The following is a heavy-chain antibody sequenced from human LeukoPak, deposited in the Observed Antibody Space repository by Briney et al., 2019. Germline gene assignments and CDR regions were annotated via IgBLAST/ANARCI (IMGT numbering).Heavy chain of an antibody. J-gene: IGHJ4*02. CDR2: ISWNSGSI. CDR3: AKDISAVAGSFDY. CDR1: GFTFDDYA. Sequence: GRSLRLSCAASGFTFDDYAMHWVRQAPGKGLEWVSGISWNSGSIGYADSVKGRFTISRDNAKNSLYLQMNSLRAEDTALYYCAKDISAVAGSFDYWGQGTLVTGSS. V-gene: IGHV3-9*01. D-gene: IGHD6-19*01.